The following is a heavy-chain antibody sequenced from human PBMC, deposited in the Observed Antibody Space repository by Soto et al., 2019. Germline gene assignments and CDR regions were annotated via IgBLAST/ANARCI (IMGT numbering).Heavy chain of an antibody. CDR1: GGSISSHY. CDR2: IYYSGST. CDR3: ATSVGIAVAYDY. Sequence: SETLSLTCTVSGGSISSHYWSWIRQPPGKGLEWIGYIYYSGSTNYNPSLKSRVTISADTSKNQFSLKLSSVTAADTAVYYCATSVGIAVAYDYWGQGTLVTVSS. D-gene: IGHD6-19*01. V-gene: IGHV4-59*11. J-gene: IGHJ4*02.